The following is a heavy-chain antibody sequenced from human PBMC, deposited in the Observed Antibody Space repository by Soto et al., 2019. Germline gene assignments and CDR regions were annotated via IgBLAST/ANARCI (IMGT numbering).Heavy chain of an antibody. V-gene: IGHV3-30*18. CDR3: EKYHIVGAAPDY. D-gene: IGHD1-26*01. Sequence: PGGSLRLSCAASGFTFDTYGMHWVRQAPGKGLEWVAVISYDGSNRYYADSVKGRFTISRDNSKNTLYLQMNSLRSEDTAVYYCEKYHIVGAAPDYSGQGTLDIGSS. CDR1: GFTFDTYG. CDR2: ISYDGSNR. J-gene: IGHJ4*02.